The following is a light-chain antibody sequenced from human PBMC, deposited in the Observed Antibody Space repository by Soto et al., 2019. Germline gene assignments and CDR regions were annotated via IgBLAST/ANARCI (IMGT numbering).Light chain of an antibody. CDR2: SNN. J-gene: IGLJ3*02. Sequence: QSVLTQPPSASGTPGQRVTISCSGSSSNIGSNYVYWYQQLPGTAPKLLIYSNNQRPSGVPDRFSGSKSGTSASLAISGLRSEDEADYYCGIWDSSLSAWVFGGGTQLTVL. CDR3: GIWDSSLSAWV. V-gene: IGLV1-47*02. CDR1: SSNIGSNY.